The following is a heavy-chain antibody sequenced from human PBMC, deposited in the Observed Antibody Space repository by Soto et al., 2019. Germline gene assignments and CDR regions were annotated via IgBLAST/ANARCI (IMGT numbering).Heavy chain of an antibody. J-gene: IGHJ5*02. Sequence: PSETLSLTCTVSGGSISSYYWSWIRQPPGKGLEWIGYIYYSGSTNYNPSLKSRVTISVDTSKNQFSLKLSSVTAADTAVYYCARVYLEFRHSDSCLDHWGQGTLVTVSS. CDR3: ARVYLEFRHSDSCLDH. V-gene: IGHV4-59*01. CDR2: IYYSGST. D-gene: IGHD2-2*01. CDR1: GGSISSYY.